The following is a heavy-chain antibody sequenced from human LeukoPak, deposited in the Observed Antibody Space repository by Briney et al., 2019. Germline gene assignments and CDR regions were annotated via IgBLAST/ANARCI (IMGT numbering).Heavy chain of an antibody. CDR1: GYTFTSYA. J-gene: IGHJ3*02. CDR3: ARDRGNPYYDFWSGYYGGDDAFDI. CDR2: INAGNGNT. V-gene: IGHV1-3*01. Sequence: ASVKVSCKASGYTFTSYAMHWVRQAPGQRLEWMGWINAGNGNTKYSQKFQGRVTITRDTSASTAYMELSSLRSEDTAVYYCARDRGNPYYDFWSGYYGGDDAFDIWGQGTMVTVSS. D-gene: IGHD3-3*01.